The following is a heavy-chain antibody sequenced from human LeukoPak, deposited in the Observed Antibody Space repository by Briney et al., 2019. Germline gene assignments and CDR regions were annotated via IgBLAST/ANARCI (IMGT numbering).Heavy chain of an antibody. V-gene: IGHV1-69*04. CDR3: ARSIAAAGLYYYYGMDV. D-gene: IGHD6-13*01. CDR2: IIPILGIA. Sequence: AASVKVSCKASGGTFSSYAISWVRQAPGQGLEWMGRIIPILGIANYAQKFQGRVTITADKSTSTAYMELSSLRSEDTAVYYCARSIAAAGLYYYYGMDVWGQGTTVTVSS. CDR1: GGTFSSYA. J-gene: IGHJ6*02.